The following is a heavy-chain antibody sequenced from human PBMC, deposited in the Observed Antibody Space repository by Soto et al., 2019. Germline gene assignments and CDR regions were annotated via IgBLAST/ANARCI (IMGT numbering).Heavy chain of an antibody. D-gene: IGHD6-13*01. CDR3: AVGSSSWNPFDY. J-gene: IGHJ4*02. V-gene: IGHV4-39*01. CDR2: IYYSGST. CDR1: GGSISSSSYY. Sequence: TLSLTCTVSGGSISSSSYYWGWIRQPPGKGLEWIGSIYYSGSTYYNPSLKSRVTISVDTSKNQFSLKLSSLTAADTAVYYCAVGSSSWNPFDYWGQGTLVTVSS.